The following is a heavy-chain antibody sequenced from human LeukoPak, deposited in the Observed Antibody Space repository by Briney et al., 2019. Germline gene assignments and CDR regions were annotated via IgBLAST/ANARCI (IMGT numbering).Heavy chain of an antibody. CDR3: ARDYYDSSGYRHDPFDI. V-gene: IGHV3-33*01. CDR2: IRYDTSNK. CDR1: GFTFSTYC. J-gene: IGHJ3*02. Sequence: GGSRRLSCAASGFTFSTYCMHWVRQAPGKGLEWVAVIRYDTSNKYYADSVKGRFTISRDNSKTTLSLQMNSLRAEHKAVYYCARDYYDSSGYRHDPFDIWGQGTMVSVSS. D-gene: IGHD3-22*01.